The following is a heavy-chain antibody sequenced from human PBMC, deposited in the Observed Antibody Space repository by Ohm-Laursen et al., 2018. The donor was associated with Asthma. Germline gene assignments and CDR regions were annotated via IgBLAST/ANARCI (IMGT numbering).Heavy chain of an antibody. Sequence: TLSLTCPVSGGSISSGGYSWSWIRQPPGKGLEWIGYIYHSGSTYYNPSLKSRVTISVDRSKNQFSLKLSSVTAVDTAVYYCARVDDYGGKYFDYWGQGTLVTVSS. J-gene: IGHJ4*02. D-gene: IGHD4-23*01. CDR1: GGSISSGGYS. V-gene: IGHV4-30-2*01. CDR2: IYHSGST. CDR3: ARVDDYGGKYFDY.